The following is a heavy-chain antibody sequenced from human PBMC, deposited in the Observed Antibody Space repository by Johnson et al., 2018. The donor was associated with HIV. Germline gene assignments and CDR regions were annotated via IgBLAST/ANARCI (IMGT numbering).Heavy chain of an antibody. V-gene: IGHV3-66*02. J-gene: IGHJ3*02. CDR2: LYSDGGT. CDR1: GFTVSSNY. Sequence: VQLVESGGGVVQPGRSLRLSCAASGFTVSSNYMSWVRQAPGKGLEWVSVLYSDGGTYYADSVKGRFTISRDNSKNTLYLQMNSLRADDTAVYYCARDEAAVRMVANDAFDIWGQGTMVTVSS. CDR3: ARDEAAVRMVANDAFDI. D-gene: IGHD6-13*01.